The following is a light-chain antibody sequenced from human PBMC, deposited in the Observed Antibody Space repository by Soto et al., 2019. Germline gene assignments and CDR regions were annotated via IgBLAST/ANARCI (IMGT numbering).Light chain of an antibody. CDR3: QQYNNWPPDRT. Sequence: EIEMTQSPATLSVSPGERATLSCRASQSVGSNLAWYQQKPGQAPRLLIYGASTRATGIPARFSGSGSGTELTLTISSLQSEDFAIYFCQQYNNWPPDRTFGQGTKVEIK. J-gene: IGKJ1*01. V-gene: IGKV3-15*01. CDR1: QSVGSN. CDR2: GAS.